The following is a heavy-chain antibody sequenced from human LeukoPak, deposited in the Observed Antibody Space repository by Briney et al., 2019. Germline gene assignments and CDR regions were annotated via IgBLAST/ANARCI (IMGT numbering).Heavy chain of an antibody. J-gene: IGHJ5*02. CDR1: GGSISSSSYY. D-gene: IGHD3-10*01. Sequence: SETLSLTCTVSGGSISSSSYYWGWIRLPPGKGLEWIGSIYYSGSTYYNPSLKSRVTISVDTSKNQFSLKLSSVTAADTAVYYCASRNFGEFEFDPWGQGTLVTVSS. V-gene: IGHV4-39*01. CDR2: IYYSGST. CDR3: ASRNFGEFEFDP.